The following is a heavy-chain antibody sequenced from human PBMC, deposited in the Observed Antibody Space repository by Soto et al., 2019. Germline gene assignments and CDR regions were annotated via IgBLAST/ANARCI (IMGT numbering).Heavy chain of an antibody. Sequence: SEPLSLSFTDSGGTISSGGYYRTWIRQHPKKRLKRIGRHFYSRATDYNQSLKSRVTISVYTSHNQFSLKLTTVTATDTAMNNCANYTSLNAFDIRTQRTMVTGSS. V-gene: IGHV4-31*03. CDR3: ANYTSLNAFDI. CDR2: HFYSRAT. J-gene: IGHJ3*02. CDR1: GGTISSGGYY. D-gene: IGHD4-4*01.